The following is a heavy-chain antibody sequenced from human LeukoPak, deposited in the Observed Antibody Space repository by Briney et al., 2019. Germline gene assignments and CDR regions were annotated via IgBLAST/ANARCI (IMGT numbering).Heavy chain of an antibody. J-gene: IGHJ4*02. Sequence: GGSLRLSCAASGFTFRTSAMSWVRQVPGKGLEWVSAITDNGDDTYHADSVKGRFTISRDNSKGTLYFQMNSLTAEDTAVYYCAKGSSGRRPYYFDYWGQGTLVTVSS. CDR3: AKGSSGRRPYYFDY. D-gene: IGHD3-10*01. CDR1: GFTFRTSA. CDR2: ITDNGDDT. V-gene: IGHV3-23*01.